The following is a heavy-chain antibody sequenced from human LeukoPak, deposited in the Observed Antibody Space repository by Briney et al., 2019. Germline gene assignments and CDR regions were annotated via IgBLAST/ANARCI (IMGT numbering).Heavy chain of an antibody. J-gene: IGHJ6*02. D-gene: IGHD5-12*01. CDR3: ARAVANHDYYYGMDV. Sequence: SETLSLTCTLSGGSISGGGYYWSWIRQHPRNCLEWIGYIYYSGSTYYNPSLKGRVTISVDTSKNQFSLKLSSVTAADTAVYYCARAVANHDYYYGMDVWGQGTTVTVSS. CDR1: GGSISGGGYY. V-gene: IGHV4-31*03. CDR2: IYYSGST.